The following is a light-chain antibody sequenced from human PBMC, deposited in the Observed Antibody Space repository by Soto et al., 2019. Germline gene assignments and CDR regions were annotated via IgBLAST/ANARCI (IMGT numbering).Light chain of an antibody. J-gene: IGLJ7*01. CDR1: STDVGGYDY. V-gene: IGLV2-14*01. CDR3: SSYTSSNTSV. Sequence: QSVLTQPASVSGSPGQSITISCTGSSTDVGGYDYVSWYQQQSGKAPKLMIYEVSNRPSGVSNRFSGSKSGNTASLTISGLQAEDEADYFCSSYTSSNTSVFGGGTQLTVL. CDR2: EVS.